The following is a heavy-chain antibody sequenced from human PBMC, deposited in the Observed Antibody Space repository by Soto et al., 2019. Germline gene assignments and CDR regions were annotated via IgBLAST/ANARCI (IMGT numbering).Heavy chain of an antibody. CDR2: IYTSGST. D-gene: IGHD6-13*01. J-gene: IGHJ4*02. Sequence: SETLSLTCTVSGGSISSYYWSWVRQPAGKGLEWIGRIYTSGSTNYNPSLKSRVTMSVDTSKNQFSLKLSSVTAADTAVYYCASESKIEQQLGNWGQGTLVTVSS. V-gene: IGHV4-4*07. CDR1: GGSISSYY. CDR3: ASESKIEQQLGN.